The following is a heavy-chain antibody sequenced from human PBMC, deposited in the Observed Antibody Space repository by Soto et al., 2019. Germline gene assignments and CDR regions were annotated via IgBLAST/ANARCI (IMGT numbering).Heavy chain of an antibody. D-gene: IGHD3-10*01. CDR3: ARASPRLLGFGEPGGDMGY. CDR1: GYTFTSYA. V-gene: IGHV1-3*01. J-gene: IGHJ4*02. Sequence: ASVKVSCKASGYTFTSYAMHWVRQAPGQRLEWMGWINAGNGNTKYSQKFQGRVTITRDTSASTAYMELSSLRSEDTAVYYCARASPRLLGFGEPGGDMGYWCQGTLLNVAS. CDR2: INAGNGNT.